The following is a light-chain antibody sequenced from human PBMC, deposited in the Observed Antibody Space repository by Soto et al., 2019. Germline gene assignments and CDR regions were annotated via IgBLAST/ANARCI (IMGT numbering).Light chain of an antibody. CDR3: HQRQSWPRT. J-gene: IGKJ1*01. CDR1: QAVNTR. Sequence: EIVLTQSPATLSSFPGDRVTLSCRASQAVNTRLALYQHKPGQAPRLLICLASNRAAGVPARFSGSGSGTDFTLTISDVEPEDFAVYYCHQRQSWPRTFGQGTKVDIK. V-gene: IGKV3-11*01. CDR2: LAS.